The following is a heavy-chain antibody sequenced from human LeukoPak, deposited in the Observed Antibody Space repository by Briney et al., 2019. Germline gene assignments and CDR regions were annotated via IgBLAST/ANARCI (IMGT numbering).Heavy chain of an antibody. D-gene: IGHD1-26*01. V-gene: IGHV3-48*01. Sequence: GGSLRLSCAASGFTFSSYSMNWVRQAPGKGLEWVSYISSSSSTIYYADSVKGRFSISRDNAKNSLYLQMNSLSAEDTAVYYCARDRATSGKYAYYFGYWGQGTLVTVSS. CDR2: ISSSSSTI. J-gene: IGHJ4*02. CDR3: ARDRATSGKYAYYFGY. CDR1: GFTFSSYS.